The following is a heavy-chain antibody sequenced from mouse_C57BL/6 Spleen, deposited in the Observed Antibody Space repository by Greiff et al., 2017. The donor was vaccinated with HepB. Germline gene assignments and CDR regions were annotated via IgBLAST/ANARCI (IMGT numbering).Heavy chain of an antibody. Sequence: VQLQQPGAELVMPGASVKLSCKASGYTFTSYWMHWVKQRPGQGLEWIGEIDPSDSYTNYNQKFKGKSTLTVDKSSSTAYMQLSSLTSEDSAVYYCARTALWSYYFDYWGQGTTLTVSS. V-gene: IGHV1-69*01. CDR1: GYTFTSYW. CDR3: ARTALWSYYFDY. J-gene: IGHJ2*01. D-gene: IGHD1-1*02. CDR2: IDPSDSYT.